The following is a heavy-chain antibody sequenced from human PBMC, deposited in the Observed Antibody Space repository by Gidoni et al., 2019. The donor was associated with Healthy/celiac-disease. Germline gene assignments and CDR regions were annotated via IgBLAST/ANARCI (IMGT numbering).Heavy chain of an antibody. CDR3: ARAYSSSWPYYYYGMDV. Sequence: QVQLVESGGGLVKPGGSLRLSCAASGFTFSDYYMSWIRQAPGKGLEWVSYISSSSSYTNYADSVKGRFTISRDNAKNSLYLQMNSLRAEDTAVYYCARAYSSSWPYYYYGMDVWGQGTTVTVSS. CDR2: ISSSSSYT. D-gene: IGHD6-13*01. V-gene: IGHV3-11*06. J-gene: IGHJ6*02. CDR1: GFTFSDYY.